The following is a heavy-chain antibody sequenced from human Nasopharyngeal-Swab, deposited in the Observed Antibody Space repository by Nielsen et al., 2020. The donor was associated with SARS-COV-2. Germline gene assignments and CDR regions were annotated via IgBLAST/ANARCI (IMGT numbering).Heavy chain of an antibody. V-gene: IGHV5-51*01. CDR2: IYPGDSDT. D-gene: IGHD6-13*01. Sequence: VRQMPGKGLEWMGVIYPGDSDTRYSPSFQGQVTISADKSISTAYLQWSSLKASDTAMYYCARHVGYSRSAYYYYYMDVWGKGTTVTVSS. J-gene: IGHJ6*03. CDR3: ARHVGYSRSAYYYYYMDV.